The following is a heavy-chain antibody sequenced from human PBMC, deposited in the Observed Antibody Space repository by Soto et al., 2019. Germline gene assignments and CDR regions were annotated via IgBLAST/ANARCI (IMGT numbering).Heavy chain of an antibody. CDR3: AKERRSSGGSHAFDY. J-gene: IGHJ4*02. Sequence: VQLVESGGGVVQPGRSLRLSCAASGFTFSSYGMHWVRQAPGKGLEWVAVISYDGSNKYYADSVKGRFTISRDNSKNTLYLQMNSLRAEDTAVYYCAKERRSSGGSHAFDYWGQGTLVTVSS. V-gene: IGHV3-30*18. CDR1: GFTFSSYG. CDR2: ISYDGSNK. D-gene: IGHD1-26*01.